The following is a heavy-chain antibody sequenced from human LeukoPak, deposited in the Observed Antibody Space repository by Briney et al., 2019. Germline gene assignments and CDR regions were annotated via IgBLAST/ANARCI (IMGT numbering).Heavy chain of an antibody. J-gene: IGHJ4*02. CDR3: ARSGGGDY. CDR2: INQDGSAK. CDR1: GFTFSTYW. D-gene: IGHD6-25*01. V-gene: IGHV3-7*01. Sequence: GGSLRLSCAASGFTFSTYWMGWVRQAPGKGLEWVANINQDGSAKYYVDSMKGRFTISRDNAKNSVYLEMNSLRVEDTAVYYCARSGGGDYWGQGTLVTVSS.